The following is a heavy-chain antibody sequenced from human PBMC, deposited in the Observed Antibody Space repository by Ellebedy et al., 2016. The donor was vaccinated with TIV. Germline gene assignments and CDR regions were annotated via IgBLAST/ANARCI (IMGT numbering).Heavy chain of an antibody. CDR1: GFAFSSYA. CDR2: ISGSADTT. D-gene: IGHD2-21*01. V-gene: IGHV3-23*01. J-gene: IGHJ4*02. Sequence: GGSLRLXXAASGFAFSSYAMSWVRQAPGKGLEWVSAISGSADTTYCADSVKGRFTISRDNAKNSLYLQMNSLRAEDTAVYYCARFPDYWGQGTLVTVSS. CDR3: ARFPDY.